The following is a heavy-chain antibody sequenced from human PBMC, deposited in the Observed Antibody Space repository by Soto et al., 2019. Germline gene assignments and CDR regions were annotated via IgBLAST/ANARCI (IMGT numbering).Heavy chain of an antibody. CDR1: GYSFKNYA. CDR3: AREDRTISGAVTLDY. D-gene: IGHD3-3*02. CDR2: SNEGSGNT. J-gene: IGHJ4*02. V-gene: IGHV1-3*01. Sequence: QVQLVQSGPEVKRPGASVRISCRTAGYSFKNYAIHWVRQAPGKKLEWMGWSNEGSGNTRYSQKFQGRMSIARDTSASTSYLDLRRLTSEDTAIYLCAREDRTISGAVTLDYWGPGTLVTVSS.